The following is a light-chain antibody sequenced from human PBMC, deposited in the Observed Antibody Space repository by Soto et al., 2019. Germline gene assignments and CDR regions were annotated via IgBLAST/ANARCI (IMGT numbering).Light chain of an antibody. CDR2: DAS. CDR1: QSVSSN. V-gene: IGKV3-20*01. J-gene: IGKJ1*01. Sequence: EIVVKPSPVALSVSPRERATLSFRASQSVSSNLAWYQQKPGQAPRLLIYDASNRATGIPDRFSGSGSGTDFTLTISRLEPEDFAVYYCQQYGSSGTVGQGTKVDIK. CDR3: QQYGSSGT.